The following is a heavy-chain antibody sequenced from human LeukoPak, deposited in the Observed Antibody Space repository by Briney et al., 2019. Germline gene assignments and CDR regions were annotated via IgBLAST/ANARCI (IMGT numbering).Heavy chain of an antibody. V-gene: IGHV4-30-4*01. D-gene: IGHD3-9*01. CDR3: ARRLGIGYAFDV. Sequence: PSETLSLTCTVSGGSISSGAYYWGWIRQPPGKGLEWIAYIYHSGSTYYNPSLKSRLTISIDTSKNQFSLNLTSMTAADTAVYYCARRLGIGYAFDVWGQGTMVTVSS. CDR2: IYHSGST. J-gene: IGHJ3*01. CDR1: GGSISSGAYY.